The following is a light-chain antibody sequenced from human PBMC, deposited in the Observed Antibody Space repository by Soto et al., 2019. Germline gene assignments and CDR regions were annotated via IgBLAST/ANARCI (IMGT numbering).Light chain of an antibody. CDR3: QYYGSSPIT. J-gene: IGKJ5*01. CDR1: EPIRTFY. CDR2: GVY. V-gene: IGKV3-20*01. Sequence: IVLTQSPATVSLSPGETATLSCKASEPIRTFYFGWYQHKPGQSPSLLINGVYTRATGIPDRFSGSGSGTDFTLTISRLEPEDFAIYYCQYYGSSPITFGQGTRLE.